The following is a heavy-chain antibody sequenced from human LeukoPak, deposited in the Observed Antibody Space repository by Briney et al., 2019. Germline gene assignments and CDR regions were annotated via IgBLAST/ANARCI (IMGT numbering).Heavy chain of an antibody. V-gene: IGHV3-23*01. CDR3: AKWGDYDVLTGYYDSDY. D-gene: IGHD3-9*01. CDR1: GFTFSNYA. Sequence: GGSLRLSCAASGFTFSNYAMSWVRQAPGKGLEWVSAVSGRDTSTYYADSVKGRFTIPRDNSKNTLYLQMNSLRAEDTAIYYCAKWGDYDVLTGYYDSDYWGQGTLVTVSS. J-gene: IGHJ4*02. CDR2: VSGRDTST.